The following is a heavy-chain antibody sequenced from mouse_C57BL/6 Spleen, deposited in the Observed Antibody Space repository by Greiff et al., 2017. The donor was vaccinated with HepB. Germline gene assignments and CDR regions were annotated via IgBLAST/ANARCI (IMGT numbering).Heavy chain of an antibody. CDR2: IRSKSNNYAT. J-gene: IGHJ2*01. CDR3: VRQANFDY. D-gene: IGHD1-1*01. V-gene: IGHV10-1*01. CDR1: GFSFNTYA. Sequence: EADGGLVQPKGSLKLSCAASGFSFNTYAMNWVRQAPGKGLEWVARIRSKSNNYATYYADSVKDRFTISRDDSESMLYLQMNNLKTEDTAMYYCVRQANFDYWGQGTTLTVSS.